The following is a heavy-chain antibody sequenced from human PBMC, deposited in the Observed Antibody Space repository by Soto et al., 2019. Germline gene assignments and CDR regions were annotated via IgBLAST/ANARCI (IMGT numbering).Heavy chain of an antibody. Sequence: QVQLVQSGAEVKKPGASVKVSCKASGYTFTSYGISWVRQAPGQGLEWMGWISAYNGNTNYAQKLQGRVTMTTDTSTSTAYMELRSLRSDDTAVYYCARDIVVVLAAMVNWFDPWGQGTLVTVSS. D-gene: IGHD2-2*01. J-gene: IGHJ5*02. CDR1: GYTFTSYG. V-gene: IGHV1-18*04. CDR2: ISAYNGNT. CDR3: ARDIVVVLAAMVNWFDP.